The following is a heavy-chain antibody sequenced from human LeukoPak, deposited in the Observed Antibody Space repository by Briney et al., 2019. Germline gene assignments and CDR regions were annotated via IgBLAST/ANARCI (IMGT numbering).Heavy chain of an antibody. Sequence: SETLSLTCTVSGGSISGYYWSWIRQPPGKGLECIGYIYYSGSTNYNPSLKSRVTISVDTSRNQFSLKLTSVTAADTAVYYCARELNYDSSGYYFDYWGQGTLVTVSS. V-gene: IGHV4-59*12. CDR1: GGSISGYY. CDR3: ARELNYDSSGYYFDY. CDR2: IYYSGST. D-gene: IGHD3-22*01. J-gene: IGHJ4*02.